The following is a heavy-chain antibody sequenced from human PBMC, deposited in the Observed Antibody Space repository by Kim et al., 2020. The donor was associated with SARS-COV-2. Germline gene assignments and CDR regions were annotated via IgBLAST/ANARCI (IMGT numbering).Heavy chain of an antibody. CDR1: GGTLASSLSY. V-gene: IGHV4-39*01. Sequence: SETLSLTCSVSGGTLASSLSYWGWVRLPPKGGLEWIGAVYYGGDTNYNPSLRSRLTLSIDTSTSQFSLKLTSVNAADSGVYFCVRHRVRLYHKSDNVFRGFGEVDSWGQGTRVTVSS. J-gene: IGHJ5*01. CDR2: VYYGGDT. D-gene: IGHD3-10*01. CDR3: VRHRVRLYHKSDNVFRGFGEVDS.